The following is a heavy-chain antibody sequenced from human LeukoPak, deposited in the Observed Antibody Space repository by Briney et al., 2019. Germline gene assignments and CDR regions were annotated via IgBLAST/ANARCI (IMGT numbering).Heavy chain of an antibody. CDR2: IYHSGST. Sequence: SETLSLTCAVYGASFSDHYWIWIRQSPVKGLEWIGGIYHSGSTNYNPSLKSRAIISVDTSKQQFSLRLTSMTAADAAVYYCARGYCSGGSCYSLGSRDRLPLDPWGPGTLVSVSS. D-gene: IGHD2-15*01. CDR1: GASFSDHY. V-gene: IGHV4-34*01. J-gene: IGHJ5*02. CDR3: ARGYCSGGSCYSLGSRDRLPLDP.